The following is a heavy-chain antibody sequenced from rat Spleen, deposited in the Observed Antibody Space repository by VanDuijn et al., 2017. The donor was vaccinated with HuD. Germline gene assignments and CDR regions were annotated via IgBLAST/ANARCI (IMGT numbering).Heavy chain of an antibody. CDR1: GFTFNNYD. CDR2: ISTGGGNT. D-gene: IGHD1-1*01. J-gene: IGHJ2*01. Sequence: EVQLVESGGGLVRPGRSMKLSCAASGFTFNNYDMAWVRQAPTKGLEWVASISTGGGNTYYRDSVKGRFTISRANAKSTLYLQMDSLRSEDTATYYCARSSYYYSGPFDYWGQGVMVTVSS. CDR3: ARSSYYYSGPFDY. V-gene: IGHV5-25*01.